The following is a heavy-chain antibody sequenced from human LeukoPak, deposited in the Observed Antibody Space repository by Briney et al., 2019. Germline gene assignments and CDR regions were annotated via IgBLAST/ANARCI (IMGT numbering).Heavy chain of an antibody. CDR1: GYTFTSYG. J-gene: IGHJ6*02. CDR3: AVRGGSYYYYGMDV. CDR2: IIPIFGTA. V-gene: IGHV1-69*13. Sequence: SVKVSCKASGYTFTSYGISWVRQAPGQGLEWMGGIIPIFGTANYAQKFQGRVTITADESTSTAYMELSSLRSEDTAVYYCAVRGGSYYYYGMDVWGQGTTVTVSS. D-gene: IGHD3-16*01.